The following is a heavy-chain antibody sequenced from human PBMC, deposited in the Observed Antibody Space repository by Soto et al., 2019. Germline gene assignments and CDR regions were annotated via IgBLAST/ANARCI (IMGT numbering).Heavy chain of an antibody. J-gene: IGHJ6*02. V-gene: IGHV3-30-3*01. CDR2: ISYDGSNK. Sequence: QVQLVESGGGVVQPGRSLRLSCAASGFTFSSYAMHWVRQAPGKGLEWVAVISYDGSNKYYADSVKGRFTISRDNSKNTLYLQMNSLRAEDTAVYYCARDSRYCSGGSCYSGSFYFYGMDVWGQGTTVTVSS. CDR3: ARDSRYCSGGSCYSGSFYFYGMDV. CDR1: GFTFSSYA. D-gene: IGHD2-15*01.